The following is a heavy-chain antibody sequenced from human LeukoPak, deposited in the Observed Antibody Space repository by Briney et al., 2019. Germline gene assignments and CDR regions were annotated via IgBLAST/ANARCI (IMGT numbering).Heavy chain of an antibody. CDR3: AKDLRNGPVHCSGGSCYRTGLAFDI. CDR1: GFTFSSYA. CDR2: ISGSGGST. D-gene: IGHD2-15*01. V-gene: IGHV3-23*01. Sequence: GGSLRLSCAASGFTFSSYAMSWVRQAPGKGLEWVSAISGSGGSTYYADSVKGRFTISRDNSKNTLYLQMNSLRAEDTAVYYCAKDLRNGPVHCSGGSCYRTGLAFDIWGQGTMVTVSS. J-gene: IGHJ3*02.